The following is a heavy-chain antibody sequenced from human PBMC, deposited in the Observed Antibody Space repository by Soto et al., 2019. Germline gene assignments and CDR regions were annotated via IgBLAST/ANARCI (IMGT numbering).Heavy chain of an antibody. D-gene: IGHD3-10*01. CDR2: IYYSGST. CDR1: GGSISSGGYY. Sequence: PSETLSLTCTVSGGSISSGGYYWSWIRQHPGKGLEWIGCIYYSGSTYYNPSLKSRVTISVDTSKNQFSLKLSSVTAADTAVYYCARVVSGLLSTRGDNYYMDVWGKGTTVTVSS. J-gene: IGHJ6*03. V-gene: IGHV4-31*03. CDR3: ARVVSGLLSTRGDNYYMDV.